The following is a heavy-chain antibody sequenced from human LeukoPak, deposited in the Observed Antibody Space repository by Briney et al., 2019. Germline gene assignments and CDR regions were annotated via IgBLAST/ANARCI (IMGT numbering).Heavy chain of an antibody. CDR2: INPSGGST. J-gene: IGHJ3*02. Sequence: ASVKVSCKASGYTFTGYYMHWVRQAPGQGLEWMGIINPSGGSTSYEQKLQGRVTMTRDTSISTAYMELSRLRSDDTAVYYCAREGRGWAFDIWGQGTMVTVSS. CDR1: GYTFTGYY. D-gene: IGHD2-15*01. CDR3: AREGRGWAFDI. V-gene: IGHV1-2*02.